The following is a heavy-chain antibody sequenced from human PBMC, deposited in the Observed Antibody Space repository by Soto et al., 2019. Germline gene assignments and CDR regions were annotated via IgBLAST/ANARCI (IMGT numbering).Heavy chain of an antibody. D-gene: IGHD3-10*01. CDR2: IYYSGST. CDR1: GGSISSGDYY. CDR3: DSRVGWFGESVDY. J-gene: IGHJ4*02. Sequence: QVQLQESGPGLVKPSQTLSLTCTVSGGSISSGDYYWSWLRPPPGKGLEWIGYIYYSGSTYYNPSLKSRVTISVDTSKNQFSLKMSSVTAADTAVYYCDSRVGWFGESVDYWGQGTLVTVSS. V-gene: IGHV4-30-4*01.